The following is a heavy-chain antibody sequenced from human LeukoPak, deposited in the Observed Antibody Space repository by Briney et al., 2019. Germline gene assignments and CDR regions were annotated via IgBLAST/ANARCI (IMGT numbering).Heavy chain of an antibody. V-gene: IGHV3-23*01. D-gene: IGHD3-10*01. CDR2: ISGSGGST. CDR1: GFTFSSYA. Sequence: GGSLRLSCAASGFTFSSYAMSWVRQAPGKGLEWVSAISGSGGSTYYADSVKGRLTISRDNSKNTLYLQMNSLRAEDTAVYYCAKCMVRGVIITRGAFDIWGQGTMVTVSS. J-gene: IGHJ3*02. CDR3: AKCMVRGVIITRGAFDI.